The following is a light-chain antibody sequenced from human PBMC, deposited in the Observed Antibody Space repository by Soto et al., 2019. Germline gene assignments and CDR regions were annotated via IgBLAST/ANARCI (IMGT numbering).Light chain of an antibody. V-gene: IGKV3-20*01. J-gene: IGKJ4*01. CDR1: LSVSRNY. Sequence: ELVLTQSPGILSLSPGERATLSCRASLSVSRNYLAWYQQKPGQAPRLLIYGASTRATGIPDRFTGSGSGTDFTLTISRLEPEDSAVYHCQQYGGSPLTFGGGTKVDIK. CDR2: GAS. CDR3: QQYGGSPLT.